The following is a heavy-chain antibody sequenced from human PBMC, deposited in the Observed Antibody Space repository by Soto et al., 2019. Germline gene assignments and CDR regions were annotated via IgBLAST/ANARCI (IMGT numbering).Heavy chain of an antibody. CDR1: GFSLSNARMG. D-gene: IGHD1-26*01. V-gene: IGHV2-26*01. CDR3: ARIDHSGSYSYYFDY. J-gene: IGHJ4*02. CDR2: IFSNDEK. Sequence: QVTLKESGPVLVKPTETLTLTCTVSGFSLSNARMGVSWIRQPPGKALEWLAHIFSNDEKSYSTSLKSRLTISKDTSKSQVVLTMTNMDPVDTATYYCARIDHSGSYSYYFDYWGQGTLVTVSS.